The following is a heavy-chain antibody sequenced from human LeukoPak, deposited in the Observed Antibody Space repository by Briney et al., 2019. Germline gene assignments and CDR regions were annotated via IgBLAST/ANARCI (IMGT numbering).Heavy chain of an antibody. Sequence: ASVKVSCKASGYTFTSFDINWVRQAPGQGLEWMGWINPNSGGTNYAQKFQGRVTMTRDTSISTAYMELSRLRSDDTAVYYCARAGYGGNSGWFDPWGQETLVTVSS. J-gene: IGHJ5*02. CDR3: ARAGYGGNSGWFDP. D-gene: IGHD4-23*01. V-gene: IGHV1-2*02. CDR2: INPNSGGT. CDR1: GYTFTSFD.